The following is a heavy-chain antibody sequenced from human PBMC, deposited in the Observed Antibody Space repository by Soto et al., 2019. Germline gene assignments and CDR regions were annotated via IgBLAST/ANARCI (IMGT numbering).Heavy chain of an antibody. Sequence: EVQVLESGGGLVQPGGSLRLSCAASEFTFSTYAMSWVRQAPGKGLEWVSGIRGSGGGTYYADSVKGRFTIYRDNSKNAVYLQMNRLRSEVTAVYYGAKHHREGYSTAFFHHWGQGTLVTVSS. V-gene: IGHV3-23*01. CDR1: EFTFSTYA. J-gene: IGHJ4*02. CDR2: IRGSGGGT. D-gene: IGHD4-4*01. CDR3: AKHHREGYSTAFFHH.